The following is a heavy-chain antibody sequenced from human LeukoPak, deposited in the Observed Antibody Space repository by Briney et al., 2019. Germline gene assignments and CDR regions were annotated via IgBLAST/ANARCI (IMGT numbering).Heavy chain of an antibody. J-gene: IGHJ3*02. D-gene: IGHD1-14*01. CDR3: VRKNQDFNAAFDI. CDR2: TYSDGNT. V-gene: IGHV3-53*01. CDR1: GFTVSNNY. Sequence: SGGSLGLSCAASGFTVSNNYMSWVRQAPGKGLEWVSITYSDGNTNYAVSVKGRFTISRDTSQNTLSLQMNSLRAEDTAVYYCVRKNQDFNAAFDIWGQGTVVTVSS.